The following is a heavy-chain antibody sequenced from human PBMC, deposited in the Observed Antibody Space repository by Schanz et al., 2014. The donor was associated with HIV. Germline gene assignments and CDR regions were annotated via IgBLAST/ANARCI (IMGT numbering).Heavy chain of an antibody. D-gene: IGHD1-1*01. Sequence: VQLVESGGGVVQPGRSLRLSCAASGFTFSTYSMNWVRQAPGKGLEWVSYISGSGNTIYYADSVKGRFTISRDNAKNSLYLQMSSLRAEDTAVYYCARVATSGFCDDYWGQGTLVTVSS. J-gene: IGHJ4*02. V-gene: IGHV3-48*04. CDR2: ISGSGNTI. CDR3: ARVATSGFCDDY. CDR1: GFTFSTYS.